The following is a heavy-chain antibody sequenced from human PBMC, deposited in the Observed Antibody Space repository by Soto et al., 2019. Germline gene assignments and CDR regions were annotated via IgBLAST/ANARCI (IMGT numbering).Heavy chain of an antibody. J-gene: IGHJ4*02. D-gene: IGHD3-22*01. CDR1: GGSINNYY. Sequence: PSETLSLTCTVSGGSINNYYWTWIRQPPGKGLEWIGYIHYSGSTNYNPSLKSRVSISVDRSKNQFYLQLTSVTAADTAMYYCARMNYDISGYYFTYWGQGTLVTVSS. CDR2: IHYSGST. V-gene: IGHV4-59*08. CDR3: ARMNYDISGYYFTY.